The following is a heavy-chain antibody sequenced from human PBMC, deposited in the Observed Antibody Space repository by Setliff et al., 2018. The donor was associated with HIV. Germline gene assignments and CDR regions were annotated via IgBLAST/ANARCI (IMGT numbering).Heavy chain of an antibody. CDR2: IYSGGST. Sequence: GGSLSLSCAASGFTVSNNYMSWVRQAPGKGLEWVSVIYSGGSTYYADSVKGRFTISRDNSKNTLYLQMNSLRAEDTAVYYCARVLGKAYYYYYMDVWGKGNTVTVSS. D-gene: IGHD7-27*01. V-gene: IGHV3-53*01. J-gene: IGHJ6*03. CDR3: ARVLGKAYYYYYMDV. CDR1: GFTVSNNY.